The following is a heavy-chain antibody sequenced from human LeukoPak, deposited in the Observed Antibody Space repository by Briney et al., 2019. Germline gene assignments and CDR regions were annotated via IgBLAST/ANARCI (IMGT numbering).Heavy chain of an antibody. CDR1: GGSFNGYY. D-gene: IGHD4-17*01. Sequence: SETLSLTCAVYGGSFNGYYWSWIRQPPGKGLEWIGEINHSGSTNYNPSLKSRVTISVDTSKNQFSLKLSSVTAAYTAVYYCARKSSVTTVINWFDPWGQGTLVTVSS. CDR2: INHSGST. V-gene: IGHV4-34*01. CDR3: ARKSSVTTVINWFDP. J-gene: IGHJ5*02.